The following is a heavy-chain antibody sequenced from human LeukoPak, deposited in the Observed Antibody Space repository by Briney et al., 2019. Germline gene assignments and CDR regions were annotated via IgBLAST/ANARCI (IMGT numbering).Heavy chain of an antibody. CDR3: ARDGDCSGGSCYSAHYYYGMDV. CDR1: GFTFSSYA. V-gene: IGHV3-30*04. CDR2: ISYDGSNK. J-gene: IGHJ6*04. D-gene: IGHD2-15*01. Sequence: GGSLRLSCAASGFTFSSYAMHWVRQAPGKGLEWVAVISYDGSNKYCADSVKGRFTISRDNSKNTLYLQMNSLRAEDTAVYYCARDGDCSGGSCYSAHYYYGMDVWGKGTTVTVSS.